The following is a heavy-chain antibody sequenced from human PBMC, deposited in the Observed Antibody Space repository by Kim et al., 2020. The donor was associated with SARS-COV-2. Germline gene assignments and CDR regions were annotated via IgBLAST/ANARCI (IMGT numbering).Heavy chain of an antibody. CDR2: ISYDGSNK. D-gene: IGHD7-27*01. Sequence: GGSLRLSCAASGFTFSSYGMHWVRQAPGKGLEWVAVISYDGSNKYYADSVKGRFTISRDNSKNTLYLQMNSLRAEDTAVYYCAKDRLISSWGLHYYYYYGIDVWGQGTTVTVSS. CDR3: AKDRLISSWGLHYYYYYGIDV. CDR1: GFTFSSYG. V-gene: IGHV3-30*18. J-gene: IGHJ6*02.